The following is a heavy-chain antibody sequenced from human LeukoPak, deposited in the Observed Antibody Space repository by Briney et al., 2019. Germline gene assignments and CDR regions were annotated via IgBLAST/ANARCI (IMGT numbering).Heavy chain of an antibody. CDR2: ISSSSSYI. Sequence: GGSLRLSCAASGFTFSSYSMNWVRQAPGKGLEWASSISSSSSYIYYADSVKGRFTISRDNAKNSLYLQMNSLRAEDTATYFCARHLRGVRGTFDYWGQGTLVTVSS. D-gene: IGHD3-10*01. CDR3: ARHLRGVRGTFDY. V-gene: IGHV3-21*01. J-gene: IGHJ4*02. CDR1: GFTFSSYS.